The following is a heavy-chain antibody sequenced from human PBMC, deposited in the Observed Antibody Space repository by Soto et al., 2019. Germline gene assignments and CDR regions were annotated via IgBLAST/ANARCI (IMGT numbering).Heavy chain of an antibody. V-gene: IGHV3-48*02. CDR2: ISSSSSTI. CDR3: VRGGAFKIDY. Sequence: EVQLVESGGCLVQPGGSLRLSCAASGFTLSSYSMNWARQAPGKGLEWVSYISSSSSTIYYADSVKGRFTISRDNAKNSLYLQMNSLRDEDTAVYYCVRGGAFKIDYWGQGTLVTVSS. J-gene: IGHJ4*02. D-gene: IGHD3-16*01. CDR1: GFTLSSYS.